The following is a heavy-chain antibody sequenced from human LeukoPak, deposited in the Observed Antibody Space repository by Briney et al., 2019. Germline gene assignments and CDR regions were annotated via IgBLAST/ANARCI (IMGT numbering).Heavy chain of an antibody. J-gene: IGHJ4*02. CDR2: VSGSGDNT. CDR3: ARWGNDYSQFDS. Sequence: GGSLRLSCAASGFTFNNYAMTWVRQAPGKGLEWVSVVSGSGDNTNYADSVKGRFTISRDNSKNTLFLQMDSLRTEDTAVYFCARWGNDYSQFDSWGQGTLVTVS. CDR1: GFTFNNYA. D-gene: IGHD4-11*01. V-gene: IGHV3-23*01.